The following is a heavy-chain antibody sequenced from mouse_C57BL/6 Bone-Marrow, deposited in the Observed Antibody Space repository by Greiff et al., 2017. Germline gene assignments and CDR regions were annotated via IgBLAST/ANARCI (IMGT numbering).Heavy chain of an antibody. J-gene: IGHJ2*01. CDR3: ARSGPLGRSVDY. D-gene: IGHD4-1*01. V-gene: IGHV1-55*01. CDR2: IYPNRGRT. Sequence: VQLQQPGAELVKPGASVKMSCKASGYTFTSSWITWVKQRPGQGLAWIGDIYPNRGRTNSNEKFKSQAMLTIATSSNTAYMQLSSLTSVDSAVFYCARSGPLGRSVDYWGQGTTLTVSS. CDR1: GYTFTSSW.